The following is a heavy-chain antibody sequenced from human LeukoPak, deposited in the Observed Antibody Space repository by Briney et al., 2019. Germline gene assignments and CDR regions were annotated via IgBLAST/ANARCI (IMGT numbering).Heavy chain of an antibody. J-gene: IGHJ3*02. CDR2: INWDSDNI. D-gene: IGHD3-22*01. V-gene: IGHV3-9*01. Sequence: GGSLRLSCAASGFVFEDYAMHWVRQSPGKGLEWVSGINWDSDNIAYADSVKGRFTISRDNAKNSLYLQMNSLRPEDTALYYCVRRGLSVRNAFDIWGQGTMVTVSS. CDR1: GFVFEDYA. CDR3: VRRGLSVRNAFDI.